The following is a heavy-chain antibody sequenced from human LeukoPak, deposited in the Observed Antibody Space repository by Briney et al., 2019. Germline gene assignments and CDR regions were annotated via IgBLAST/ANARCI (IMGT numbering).Heavy chain of an antibody. J-gene: IGHJ4*02. D-gene: IGHD2-15*01. Sequence: GGSLRLSCAASGFTFSSYSMNWVRQAPGKGLERVSAISKSGGNTYYADSVKGRFTISRDNSKNTQYLQMNSLRAEDTAVYYCAKAQAANYFDYWGQGALVTVSS. CDR2: ISKSGGNT. CDR3: AKAQAANYFDY. CDR1: GFTFSSYS. V-gene: IGHV3-23*01.